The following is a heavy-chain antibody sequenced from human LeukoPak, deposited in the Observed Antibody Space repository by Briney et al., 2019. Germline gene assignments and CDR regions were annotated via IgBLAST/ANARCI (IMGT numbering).Heavy chain of an antibody. CDR2: MNPNSGNT. V-gene: IGHV1-8*03. CDR1: GYTFTSYD. J-gene: IGHJ6*03. CDR3: ARSSSGWFSNYYYYMDV. Sequence: ASVKVSCKASGYTFTSYDINWVRQATGQGLEWMGWMNPNSGNTGYAQKFQGRVTITRNTSISTAYMELSSLRSEDTAVYYCARSSSGWFSNYYYYMDVWGKGTTVTVSS. D-gene: IGHD6-19*01.